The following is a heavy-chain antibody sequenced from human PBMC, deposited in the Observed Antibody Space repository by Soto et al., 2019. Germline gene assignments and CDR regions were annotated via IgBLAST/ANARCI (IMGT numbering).Heavy chain of an antibody. J-gene: IGHJ2*01. Sequence: PGGSLRLSCAASGFTFSSYAMHWVRQAPGKGLEWVAVISYDGSNKYYADSVKGRFTISRDDSKNTLFLQMNSLRAEDTAMYYCAKADGCAAGTCYTGTYWFFDLWGRGTLVTVSS. V-gene: IGHV3-30-3*01. D-gene: IGHD2-2*02. CDR2: ISYDGSNK. CDR1: GFTFSSYA. CDR3: AKADGCAAGTCYTGTYWFFDL.